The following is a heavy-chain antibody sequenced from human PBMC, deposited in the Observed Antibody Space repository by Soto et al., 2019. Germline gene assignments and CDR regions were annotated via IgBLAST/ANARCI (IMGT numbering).Heavy chain of an antibody. CDR1: GGSISSGGYY. D-gene: IGHD2-2*01. Sequence: QVQLQESGPGLVKPSQTLSLTCTVSGGSISSGGYYWSWIRQHPGKVLEWIGYIYYSGSTYYNPSLKSRVTISVDPSKNQFSLKLSSVTAADTAVYYWASGRSSTSPYPIGYWGQGTLVTVSS. J-gene: IGHJ4*02. CDR2: IYYSGST. V-gene: IGHV4-31*03. CDR3: ASGRSSTSPYPIGY.